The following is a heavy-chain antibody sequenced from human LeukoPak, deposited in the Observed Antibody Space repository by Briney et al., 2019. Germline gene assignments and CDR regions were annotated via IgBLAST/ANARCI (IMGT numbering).Heavy chain of an antibody. D-gene: IGHD6-13*01. CDR2: ISGSGGST. Sequence: PGGSLRLSCAASGFTSSSYAMSWVRQAPGKGLEWVSAISGSGGSTYYADSVKGRFTISRDNSKNTLYLQMNSLRAEDTAVYYCAKDLTGYSSSWSRDYWGQGTLVTVSS. CDR1: GFTSSSYA. J-gene: IGHJ4*02. V-gene: IGHV3-23*01. CDR3: AKDLTGYSSSWSRDY.